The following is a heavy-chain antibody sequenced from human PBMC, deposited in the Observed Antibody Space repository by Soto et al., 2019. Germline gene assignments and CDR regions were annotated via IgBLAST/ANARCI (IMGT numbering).Heavy chain of an antibody. Sequence: EVQLLESGGGLVQPGGSLRLSCAASGFTFNNYAMSWVRQAPGKGLEWVSGISGSGCNTYYADSVEGRFTISRDNSKNALYLQINGLRAEDTAVYYCTKDRKGSITATGRAFDSWGQGTLVTVSS. D-gene: IGHD6-13*01. V-gene: IGHV3-23*01. CDR3: TKDRKGSITATGRAFDS. CDR2: ISGSGCNT. J-gene: IGHJ4*02. CDR1: GFTFNNYA.